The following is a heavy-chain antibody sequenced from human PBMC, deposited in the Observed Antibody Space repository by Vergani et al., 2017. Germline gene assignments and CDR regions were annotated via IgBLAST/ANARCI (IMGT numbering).Heavy chain of an antibody. CDR1: GFTFSSYG. CDR3: ARDQVIISGSPQSPEIFDAFDI. V-gene: IGHV3-33*01. Sequence: QVQLVESGGGVVQPGRSLRLSCAASGFTFSSYGMHWVRQAPGKGREWVAVIWYDGSNKYYADSVKGRFTISRDNSKNTLYLQMNSLRAEDTAVYYCARDQVIISGSPQSPEIFDAFDIWGQGTMVTVSS. CDR2: IWYDGSNK. D-gene: IGHD3-3*01. J-gene: IGHJ3*02.